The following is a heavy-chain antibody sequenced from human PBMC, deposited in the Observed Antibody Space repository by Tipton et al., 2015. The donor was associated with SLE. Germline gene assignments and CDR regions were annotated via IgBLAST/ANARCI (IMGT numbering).Heavy chain of an antibody. CDR1: GFTFSSYS. CDR2: VSSSSTYI. Sequence: SLRLSCAASGFTFSSYSMNWVRQAPGKGLEWVSSVSSSSTYIYYADSLKGRFTISRDNAKNSLYLQMNSLRAEDTAVYYCASLFSRTLDYWGQGTLVPVSA. V-gene: IGHV3-21*01. J-gene: IGHJ4*02. CDR3: ASLFSRTLDY.